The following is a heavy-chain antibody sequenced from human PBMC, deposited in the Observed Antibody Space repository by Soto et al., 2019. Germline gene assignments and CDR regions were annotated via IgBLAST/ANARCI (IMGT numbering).Heavy chain of an antibody. CDR3: ARNPVYDSSGEFDY. D-gene: IGHD3-22*01. CDR1: GDGCASCY. V-gene: IGHV1-46*01. J-gene: IGHJ4*02. Sequence: GAPVKLTWKASGDGCASCYMPWVQHSPGQGLEWMGIINPSGGITSYAQRFQGRVTMTRDTSTSTVYMELSSLRSEDTAVYYCARNPVYDSSGEFDYWGQGTLVTVSS. CDR2: INPSGGIT.